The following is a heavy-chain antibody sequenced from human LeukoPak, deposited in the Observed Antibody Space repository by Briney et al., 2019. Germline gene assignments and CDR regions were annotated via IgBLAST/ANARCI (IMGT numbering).Heavy chain of an antibody. J-gene: IGHJ6*03. Sequence: ASVKVSCKASGGTFSGHGIFWVRQAPGQGLEWVGGTISLFGPANHAQRLQGRVTLTTDGSTTTAYMELSSLRSEDTAIYYCARVNMEEKYYYMDVWGKGTTVTVSS. D-gene: IGHD4/OR15-4a*01. CDR3: ARVNMEEKYYYMDV. CDR1: GGTFSGHG. CDR2: TISLFGPA. V-gene: IGHV1-69*05.